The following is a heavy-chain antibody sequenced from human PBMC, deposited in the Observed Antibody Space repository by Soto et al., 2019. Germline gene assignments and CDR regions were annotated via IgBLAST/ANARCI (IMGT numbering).Heavy chain of an antibody. CDR2: IYYSGST. V-gene: IGHV4-30-4*01. J-gene: IGHJ4*02. D-gene: IGHD2-2*01. Sequence: SETLSLTCTVSGGSISSGDYYWSWIRQPPGKGLEWNGYIYYSGSTYYNPSLKSRVTISVDTSKNQFSLKLSSVTAADTAVYYCASQTPANKNFDYWGQGTLVTVSS. CDR3: ASQTPANKNFDY. CDR1: GGSISSGDYY.